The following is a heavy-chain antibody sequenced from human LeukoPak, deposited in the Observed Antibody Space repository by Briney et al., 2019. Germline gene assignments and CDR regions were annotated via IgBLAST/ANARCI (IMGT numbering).Heavy chain of an antibody. D-gene: IGHD2-8*01. V-gene: IGHV1-69*05. Sequence: GASVKVSCKASGGTFSSYAISWVRQAPGQGLEWMGGIIPIFGTANYAQKFQGGVTITTDESTSTAYMELSSLRSEYTAVYYCARDNGVYPDVYYYYYMDVWGKGTTVTVSS. CDR2: IIPIFGTA. J-gene: IGHJ6*03. CDR1: GGTFSSYA. CDR3: ARDNGVYPDVYYYYYMDV.